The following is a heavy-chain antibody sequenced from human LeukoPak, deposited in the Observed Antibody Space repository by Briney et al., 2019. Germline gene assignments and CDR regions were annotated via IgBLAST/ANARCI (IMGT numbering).Heavy chain of an antibody. D-gene: IGHD2-2*01. CDR3: SRGSIVVGLDDRPFDY. Sequence: SETLLHTCAVYGGSFSDHYWSWIRQPPGEGLEWIGEINHRGSTNYNPSLKSRVTISVDTSKSQFSLKVNSVTAADTAVYFCSRGSIVVGLDDRPFDYWGQRTLVAVSS. CDR1: GGSFSDHY. CDR2: INHRGST. V-gene: IGHV4-34*01. J-gene: IGHJ4*02.